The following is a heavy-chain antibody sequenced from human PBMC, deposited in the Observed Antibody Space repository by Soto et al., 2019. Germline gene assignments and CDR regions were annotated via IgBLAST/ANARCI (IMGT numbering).Heavy chain of an antibody. CDR3: ARGGGGLRLGELPFFDY. Sequence: QVHLVQSGAEEKRPGASVKVSCKASGYTFTNYAIHWVRQAPGQRLEWMGWINSANGNTQYSQKFQGRLTITRDTSXRXSTMDLSSLRSEDTAVYYCARGGGGLRLGELPFFDYWGQGTLVTVSS. CDR1: GYTFTNYA. CDR2: INSANGNT. D-gene: IGHD3-16*01. V-gene: IGHV1-3*05. J-gene: IGHJ4*02.